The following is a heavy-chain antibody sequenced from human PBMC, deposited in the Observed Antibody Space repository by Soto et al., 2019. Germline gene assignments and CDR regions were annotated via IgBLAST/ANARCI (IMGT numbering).Heavy chain of an antibody. D-gene: IGHD2-21*02. CDR1: GYRFNSYS. CDR2: INPSGGYT. Sequence: GTSAEVSCEACGYRFNSYSMNWVRQAPGQGLEWLGIINPSGGYTTYAQRFLGRVTMTSDTSTSTVHMELGSLTSEDTAVYYCARGGGIVVVTAPYDPWGQGTLVTVSS. V-gene: IGHV1-46*02. J-gene: IGHJ5*02. CDR3: ARGGGIVVVTAPYDP.